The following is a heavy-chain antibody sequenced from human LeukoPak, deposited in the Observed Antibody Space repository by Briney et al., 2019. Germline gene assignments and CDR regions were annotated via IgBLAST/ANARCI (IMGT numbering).Heavy chain of an antibody. Sequence: SETLSLTCTVSGGSISSYYWSWIRQPPGKGLEWIGYIYYSGSANYKPSLKSRVTISVDTSKNQFSLKLNSVAAADTAVYYCARDEFRSGLDSRHYRLFRRFDPWGQGILVTVSS. CDR2: IYYSGSA. V-gene: IGHV4-59*12. D-gene: IGHD1-14*01. J-gene: IGHJ5*02. CDR1: GGSISSYY. CDR3: ARDEFRSGLDSRHYRLFRRFDP.